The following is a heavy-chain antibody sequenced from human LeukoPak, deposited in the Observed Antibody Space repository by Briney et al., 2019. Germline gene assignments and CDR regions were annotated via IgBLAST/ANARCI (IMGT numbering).Heavy chain of an antibody. Sequence: GGSLRLSCAASGFTFSNAWMSWVRQAPGKGLEWVGRIKSKTDGGTTDYAAPVKGRFTISRDDSKNTLYLQMNSLKTEDTAVYYCVGLYCSSTSCYGDYWGQGTLVTVSS. J-gene: IGHJ4*02. CDR1: GFTFSNAW. V-gene: IGHV3-15*01. CDR2: IKSKTDGGTT. CDR3: VGLYCSSTSCYGDY. D-gene: IGHD2-2*01.